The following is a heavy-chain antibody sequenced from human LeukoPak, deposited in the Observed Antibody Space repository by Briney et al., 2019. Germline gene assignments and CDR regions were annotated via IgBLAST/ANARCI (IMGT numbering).Heavy chain of an antibody. D-gene: IGHD5-12*01. CDR1: GFTFSSYG. CDR3: ARDWQVATIGDPYYYYYYMDV. CDR2: IWYDGSNK. Sequence: PGGSLRLSCAASGFTFSSYGMHWVRQAPGKGLEWVAVIWYDGSNKYYADPVKGRFTISRDNSKNTLYLQMNSLRAEDTAVYYCARDWQVATIGDPYYYYYYMDVWGKGTTVTVSS. V-gene: IGHV3-33*01. J-gene: IGHJ6*03.